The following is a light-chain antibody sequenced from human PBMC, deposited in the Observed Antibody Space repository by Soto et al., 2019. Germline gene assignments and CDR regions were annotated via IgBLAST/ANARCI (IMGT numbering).Light chain of an antibody. V-gene: IGKV2-24*01. CDR1: QSLVHSDGNTY. CDR3: MQATPSYT. J-gene: IGKJ2*01. Sequence: DIVLTQTPLSSPVTLGQPASISCRSSQSLVHSDGNTYFNWLQQRPGQPPRLLIYKISKRFPGVPDRVSGRGSGKEFTLKISRVEAEDGGGDYCMQATPSYTFGQGTKLEIK. CDR2: KIS.